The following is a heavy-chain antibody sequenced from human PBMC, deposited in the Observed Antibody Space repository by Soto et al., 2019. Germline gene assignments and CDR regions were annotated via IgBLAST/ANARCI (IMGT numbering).Heavy chain of an antibody. CDR3: VRLRCSGDSCLSKGIFDY. CDR1: GGSISSYY. D-gene: IGHD2-15*01. J-gene: IGHJ4*02. V-gene: IGHV4-59*08. CDR2: IYYSGST. Sequence: SETLSLTCTVSGGSISSYYWSWIRQPPGKGLEWIGYIYYSGSTIYNPSLESRVTISVDTSKNQFSLKLTSVTAADAALYYCVRLRCSGDSCLSKGIFDYWGQGSLVTVS.